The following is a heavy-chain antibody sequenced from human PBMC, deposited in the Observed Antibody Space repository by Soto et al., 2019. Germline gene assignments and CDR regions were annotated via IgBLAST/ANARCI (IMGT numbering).Heavy chain of an antibody. CDR3: SSSDVGCWGGNCYDGAFDH. V-gene: IGHV3-9*01. CDR2: ISYNSGSV. J-gene: IGHJ4*02. CDR1: GFTFDDYA. Sequence: EVQLVESGGGLVQPGNSLRLSCAGSGFTFDDYAMHWVRQAPGKGLEWVSGISYNSGSVGYAYSVSGRFTISRDRAKNSLFLEMNSLRTEDTAVYYCSSSDVGCWGGNCYDGAFDHWGKGTTVTVSA. D-gene: IGHD3-10*01.